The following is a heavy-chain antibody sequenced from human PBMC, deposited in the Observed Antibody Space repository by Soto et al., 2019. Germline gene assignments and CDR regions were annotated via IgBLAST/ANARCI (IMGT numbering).Heavy chain of an antibody. V-gene: IGHV3-48*02. CDR1: GFKFSSYI. CDR3: SRGGGFFDY. CDR2: ISISSSTK. J-gene: IGHJ4*02. Sequence: EVQLVESGGGLVQPGGSLRLSCAASGFKFSSYIINWVRQAPGKWLEWVSYISISSSTKYYADSVKGRFTISTDNAKNSLYLQMNILKDYDTAVYYCSRGGGFFDYWGQGTLVTVSS. D-gene: IGHD3-10*01.